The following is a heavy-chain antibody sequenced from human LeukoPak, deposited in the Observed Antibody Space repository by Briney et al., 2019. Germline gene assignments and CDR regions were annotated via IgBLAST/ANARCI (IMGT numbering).Heavy chain of an antibody. J-gene: IGHJ4*02. Sequence: PGGSLRLSCAASGFTFSKAWMTWVRQAPGKGLEWVGRIKSKTDGGTTDYAAPVKGRFTISRDDSRKTLHLQMNSLKSADTAVHYCTTRRYWGQGTLVTVSS. V-gene: IGHV3-15*01. CDR3: TTRRY. CDR1: GFTFSKAW. CDR2: IKSKTDGGTT.